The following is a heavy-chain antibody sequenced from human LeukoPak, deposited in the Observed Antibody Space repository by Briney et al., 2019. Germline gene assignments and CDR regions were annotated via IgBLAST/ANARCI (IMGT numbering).Heavy chain of an antibody. CDR3: AKGGFGELLISSGFDY. V-gene: IGHV3-9*01. CDR1: GFTVSSNY. D-gene: IGHD3-10*01. CDR2: ISWNSGSI. J-gene: IGHJ4*02. Sequence: GGSLRLSCAASGFTVSSNYMSWVRQAPGKGLEWVSGISWNSGSIGYADSVKGRFTISRDNAKNSLYLQMNSLRAEDTALYYCAKGGFGELLISSGFDYWGQGTLVTVSS.